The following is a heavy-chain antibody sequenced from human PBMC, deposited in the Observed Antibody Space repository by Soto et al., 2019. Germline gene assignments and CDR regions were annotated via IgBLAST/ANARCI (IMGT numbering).Heavy chain of an antibody. Sequence: PGGSLRLSCAASGFTFSNAWMSWVRQAPGKGLEWVGRIKSKTDGGTTDYAAPVKGRFTISRDDSKNTLYLQMNSLKTEDTAVYYCTTSIVVVRDYYYYYGMDVWGQRTTGTVSS. D-gene: IGHD2-2*01. V-gene: IGHV3-15*01. CDR2: IKSKTDGGTT. CDR1: GFTFSNAW. CDR3: TTSIVVVRDYYYYYGMDV. J-gene: IGHJ6*02.